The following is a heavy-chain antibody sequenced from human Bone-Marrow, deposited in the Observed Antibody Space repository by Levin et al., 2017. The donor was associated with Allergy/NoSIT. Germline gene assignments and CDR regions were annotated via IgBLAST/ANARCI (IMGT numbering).Heavy chain of an antibody. V-gene: IGHV5-51*01. D-gene: IGHD4-23*01. CDR3: ARQNIDNSRHFDF. Sequence: GESLKISCQGSGYNFGSYWIGWVRQMPGKGLEWMAIIYPDASDTRYRPSFQGQVTISADKSISTAYLQWSSLKASDTAMYFCARQNIDNSRHFDFWGQGTMVTVSS. CDR2: IYPDASDT. CDR1: GYNFGSYW. J-gene: IGHJ3*01.